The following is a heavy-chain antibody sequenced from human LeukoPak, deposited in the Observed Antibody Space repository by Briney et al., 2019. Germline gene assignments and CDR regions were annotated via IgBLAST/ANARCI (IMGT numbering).Heavy chain of an antibody. CDR2: ISAYNGNT. CDR3: ARVTGGSGSYYFDY. Sequence: ASVKVSCKASVYTFTSYGISWVRQAPGQGLEWMGWISAYNGNTNYAQKLQGRDTMTTDTSTSTAYMELRSLRSDDTAVYYCARVTGGSGSYYFDYWGQGTLVTVSS. D-gene: IGHD3-10*01. J-gene: IGHJ4*02. V-gene: IGHV1-18*01. CDR1: VYTFTSYG.